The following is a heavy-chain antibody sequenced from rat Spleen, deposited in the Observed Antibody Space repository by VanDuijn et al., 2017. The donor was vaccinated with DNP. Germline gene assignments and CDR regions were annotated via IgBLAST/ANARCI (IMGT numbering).Heavy chain of an antibody. D-gene: IGHD1-6*01. J-gene: IGHJ1*01. CDR3: ARGIITTLADWSFDF. V-gene: IGHV5-27*01. CDR1: GFTFSDYY. CDR2: ISPGGGST. Sequence: EVQLVESGGGLVQPGRSLKLSCAASGFTFSDYYMAWVRQAPTEGLECVAYISPGGGSTHYRDSVEGRFTVSRDNAKSTLYLQMDSLRSEDTATYYWARGIITTLADWSFDFWGPGTMVTVSS.